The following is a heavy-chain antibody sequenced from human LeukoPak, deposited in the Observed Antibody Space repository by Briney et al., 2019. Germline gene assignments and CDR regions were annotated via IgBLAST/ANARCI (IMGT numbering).Heavy chain of an antibody. D-gene: IGHD2-21*02. J-gene: IGHJ4*02. Sequence: SETLSLTCTVSGGSIRNYYWNWIRQPPGKGLEWIGYIYYSGNTNYNPSLKSRVTISVDTSKNQFSLKLSSVTAADTAVYYCAGRDYYFDYWGQGTLVTVSS. V-gene: IGHV4-59*01. CDR3: AGRDYYFDY. CDR2: IYYSGNT. CDR1: GGSIRNYY.